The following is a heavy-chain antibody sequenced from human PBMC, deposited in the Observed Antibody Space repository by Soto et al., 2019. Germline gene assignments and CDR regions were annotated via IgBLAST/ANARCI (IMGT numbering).Heavy chain of an antibody. Sequence: QVQLVQSGGEVKKPGASVKVSCKASGYTFTDYGITWVRQAPGQGLEWMGWISAYTGNTNYAQKVQGRVTMNTDTSTSTACLELRSLRSDDTAVYYCARGPESRSTAYFDYWGQGTLVTVSS. D-gene: IGHD2-2*01. CDR1: GYTFTDYG. CDR3: ARGPESRSTAYFDY. V-gene: IGHV1-18*01. J-gene: IGHJ4*02. CDR2: ISAYTGNT.